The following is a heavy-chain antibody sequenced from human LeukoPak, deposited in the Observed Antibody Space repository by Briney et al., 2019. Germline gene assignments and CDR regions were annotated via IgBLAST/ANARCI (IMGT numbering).Heavy chain of an antibody. CDR2: ISSSSSYI. CDR3: ARDYTGGWNDY. D-gene: IGHD7-27*01. V-gene: IGHV3-21*01. CDR1: GFTFSSYG. J-gene: IGHJ4*02. Sequence: GGSLRLSCAASGFTFSSYGMNWVRQAPGKGLEWVSFISSSSSYINYADSVKGRFTISRDNAKNSLYLQMNSLRAEDTAVYYCARDYTGGWNDYWGQGTLVTVPS.